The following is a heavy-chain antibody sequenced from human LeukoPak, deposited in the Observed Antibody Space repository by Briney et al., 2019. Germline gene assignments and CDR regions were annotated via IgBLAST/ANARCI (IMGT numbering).Heavy chain of an antibody. D-gene: IGHD2-15*01. J-gene: IGHJ5*02. CDR2: INPNSGGT. CDR1: GYTFTGYY. V-gene: IGHV1-2*02. Sequence: ASVKVSCKASGYTFTGYYMHWVRQAAGQGLEWMGWINPNSGGTNYAQKFQGRVTMTRDTSISTAYMELSRLRSDDTAVYYCARGGVVAATGHNWFDPWGQGTLVTVSS. CDR3: ARGGVVAATGHNWFDP.